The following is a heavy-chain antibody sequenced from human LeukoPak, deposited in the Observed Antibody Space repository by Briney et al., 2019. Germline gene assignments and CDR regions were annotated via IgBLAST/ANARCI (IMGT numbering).Heavy chain of an antibody. D-gene: IGHD3-22*01. CDR3: ARRSYDSSGSLDY. Sequence: SETLSLTCTVSGGSISSYYWSWIRQPPGKGLEWIGYIYYSGSTNYNPSLKSRVTISVDTSKNQFSLKLSSVTAADTAVYYCARRSYDSSGSLDYWDQGTLVTVSS. V-gene: IGHV4-59*01. CDR1: GGSISSYY. CDR2: IYYSGST. J-gene: IGHJ4*02.